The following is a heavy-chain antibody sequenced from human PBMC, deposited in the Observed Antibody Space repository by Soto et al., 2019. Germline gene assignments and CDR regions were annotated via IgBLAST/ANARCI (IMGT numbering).Heavy chain of an antibody. CDR1: GFSFSGYW. Sequence: EVQLVESGGGLVQPGGSLRLSCAASGFSFSGYWMHWVRQSPGKGLVWVSRVNNDGRSTIYADSVQGRFTISRDNAKXXXXXXXXXXXXXXXXXXXXXXXXSGGSCYDNWGQGTLVTVSS. D-gene: IGHD2-15*01. CDR3: XXXXSGGSCYDN. J-gene: IGHJ4*02. V-gene: IGHV3-74*01. CDR2: VNNDGRST.